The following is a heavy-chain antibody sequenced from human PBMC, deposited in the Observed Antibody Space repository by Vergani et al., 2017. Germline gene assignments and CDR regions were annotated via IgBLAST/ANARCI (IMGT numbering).Heavy chain of an antibody. J-gene: IGHJ3*02. Sequence: QVQLQESGPGLVKPPGTLSLTCAVSRDSFRSNKWWTWVRQSPGKALEWIGEISHSGSTNYNPSPKGRVTLSLDTSQNQFSLRLSSVTAADTAVYYCARDPKSYCSGGSCFSVWCAFDIWGRGTTVTVSS. CDR2: ISHSGST. V-gene: IGHV4-4*03. CDR1: RDSFRSNKW. CDR3: ARDPKSYCSGGSCFSVWCAFDI. D-gene: IGHD2-15*01.